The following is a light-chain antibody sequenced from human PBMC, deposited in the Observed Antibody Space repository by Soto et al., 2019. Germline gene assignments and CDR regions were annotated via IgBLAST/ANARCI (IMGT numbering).Light chain of an antibody. V-gene: IGLV2-14*01. CDR3: SSYTSNSTLYV. J-gene: IGLJ1*01. CDR2: EVS. Sequence: QSALTQPASVSGSPGQSITISCTGTSSDVGGYNYVSWYQQHPGKAPKLMIYEVSNRPSGVSNRFSGSKSGNTASLTISGIQAEDEAVYYCSSYTSNSTLYVFGTGTKLTVL. CDR1: SSDVGGYNY.